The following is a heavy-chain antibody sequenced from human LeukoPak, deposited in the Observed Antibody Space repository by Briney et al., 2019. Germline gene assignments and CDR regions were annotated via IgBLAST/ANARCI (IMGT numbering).Heavy chain of an antibody. CDR2: IYYSGST. CDR1: GGSISSYY. Sequence: SETLSLTCTVSGGSISSYYWSWIRQPPGKGLEWIGYIYYSGSTNYNPSLKSRVTISVDTSKNQFSLKLSSVTAADTAVYYCARHYPNNGGKRVNDAFDIWGQGTMVTVSS. CDR3: ARHYPNNGGKRVNDAFDI. J-gene: IGHJ3*02. D-gene: IGHD4-23*01. V-gene: IGHV4-59*08.